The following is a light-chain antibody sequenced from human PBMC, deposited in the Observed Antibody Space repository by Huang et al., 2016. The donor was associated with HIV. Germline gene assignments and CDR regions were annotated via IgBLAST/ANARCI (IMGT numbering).Light chain of an antibody. V-gene: IGKV4-1*01. J-gene: IGKJ4*01. Sequence: DIVMTQSPDSLAVSLGERATINCKSSQSVLYSSNNKNYLAWYQQKPGQPPKLLNYWASTRESGVPDRFSGRGSGTDFTLTISSLQAEDVAVYYCQQYYSTPPTFGGGTKVEIK. CDR3: QQYYSTPPT. CDR1: QSVLYSSNNKNY. CDR2: WAS.